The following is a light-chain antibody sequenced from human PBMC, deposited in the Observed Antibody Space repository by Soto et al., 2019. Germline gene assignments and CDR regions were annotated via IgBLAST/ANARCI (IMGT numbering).Light chain of an antibody. CDR1: QSVSSN. V-gene: IGKV3-15*01. J-gene: IGKJ5*01. Sequence: EIVMTQSPATLSVSPGERATLSCRASQSVSSNLAWYQQKPGQAPRLLIYGASTRATGIPARFSGSGSGTEFILSISSLQSEDFAVYYCQQYNNWPPITFDQGTRLEIK. CDR2: GAS. CDR3: QQYNNWPPIT.